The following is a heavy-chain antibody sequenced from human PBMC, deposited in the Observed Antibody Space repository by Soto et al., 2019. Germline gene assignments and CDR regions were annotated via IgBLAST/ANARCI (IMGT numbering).Heavy chain of an antibody. CDR1: GGSISSGGYF. CDR2: IYYSGRT. V-gene: IGHV4-31*03. J-gene: IGHJ4*02. D-gene: IGHD6-13*01. Sequence: LSLTCTVSGGSISSGGYFWSWVRQHPGKGLEWIGNIYYSGRTYYNPSLKSRVTISVDTSKNQFSLNLSSVTAADTAVYYCARFAKEENPKVGSWYYFDYWGQGTRVTVSS. CDR3: ARFAKEENPKVGSWYYFDY.